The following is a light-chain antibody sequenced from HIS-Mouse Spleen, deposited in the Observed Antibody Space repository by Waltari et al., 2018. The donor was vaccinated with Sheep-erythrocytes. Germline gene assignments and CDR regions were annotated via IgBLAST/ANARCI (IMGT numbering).Light chain of an antibody. Sequence: QSALNQPRSVSGSPGPSVTISCTGTSSAVGGYNYVSCYQQHPGKAPKLMLYDVSNRPSGVPDRFSGSKSGNTASLTISGLQAEDEADYYCCSYAGSYNHVFATGTKVTVL. CDR3: CSYAGSYNHV. CDR2: DVS. CDR1: SSAVGGYNY. J-gene: IGLJ1*01. V-gene: IGLV2-11*01.